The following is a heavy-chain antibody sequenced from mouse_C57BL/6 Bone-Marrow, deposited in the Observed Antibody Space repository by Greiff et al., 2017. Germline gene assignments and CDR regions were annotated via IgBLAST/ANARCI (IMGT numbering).Heavy chain of an antibody. CDR1: GYTFTGYW. CDR3: SNYSNYVFDY. V-gene: IGHV1-9*01. CDR2: ILPGRGST. D-gene: IGHD2-5*01. J-gene: IGHJ3*01. Sequence: VHLVESGAELMKPGASVKLSCKATGYTFTGYWIEWVKQRPGHGLEWIGEILPGRGSTNYNEKFQGKATFAADTSSNTAYMQLSSLTTEDSAIYYCSNYSNYVFDYWGQGTLVTVSA.